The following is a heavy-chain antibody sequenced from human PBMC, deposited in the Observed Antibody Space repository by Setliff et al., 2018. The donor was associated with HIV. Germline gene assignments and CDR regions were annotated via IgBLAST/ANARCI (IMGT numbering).Heavy chain of an antibody. Sequence: SETLSLTCTVSGGSISSYYWSWIRQPPGKGLEWIGYIYYSGSTNYNPSLKSRVTISVDTSKNQFYLKLSSVAAEDTAVYYCARHGPDYYDSSGYYYYYYYMDVWGKGTTVTVSS. D-gene: IGHD3-22*01. CDR1: GGSISSYY. V-gene: IGHV4-59*08. CDR2: IYYSGST. CDR3: ARHGPDYYDSSGYYYYYYYMDV. J-gene: IGHJ6*03.